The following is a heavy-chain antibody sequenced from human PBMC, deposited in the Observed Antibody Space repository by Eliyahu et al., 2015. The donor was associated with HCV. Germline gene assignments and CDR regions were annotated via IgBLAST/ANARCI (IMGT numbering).Heavy chain of an antibody. V-gene: IGHV3-15*01. CDR3: TTDFPRGEWCH. D-gene: IGHD3-16*01. CDR1: GFTFSNAW. Sequence: EVQLVESGGGLVKPGGSLRLSCAASGFTFSNAWMSWVRQAPGKGLEWVGRIKSKTDGGTTVYAAPVKGRFTISRDDSKNTLYLQMNSLKTEDTAVYYCTTDFPRGEWCHWGQGTLVTVSS. J-gene: IGHJ4*02. CDR2: IKSKTDGGTT.